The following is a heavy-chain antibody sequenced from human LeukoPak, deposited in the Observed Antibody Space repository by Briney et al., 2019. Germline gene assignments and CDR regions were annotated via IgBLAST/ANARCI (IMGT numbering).Heavy chain of an antibody. CDR1: GGSISSYY. CDR2: IYYSGST. D-gene: IGHD1-1*01. J-gene: IGHJ4*02. Sequence: PETLSLTCTVSGGSISSYYWSWIRQPPGKGLEWIGYIYYSGSTNYNPSLKSRVTISVDTSKNQFSLKLSSVTAADTAVYYCARQLERRPWVDYWGQGTLVTVSS. CDR3: ARQLERRPWVDY. V-gene: IGHV4-59*01.